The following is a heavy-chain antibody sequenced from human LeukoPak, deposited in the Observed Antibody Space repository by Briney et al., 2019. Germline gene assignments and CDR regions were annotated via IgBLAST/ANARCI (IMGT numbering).Heavy chain of an antibody. CDR3: ARDRYSGSYSDY. J-gene: IGHJ4*02. CDR1: GGSISSGDYC. CDR2: IYYSGST. Sequence: PSETLSLTCTVSGGSISSGDYCWSWIRQPPGKGLEWIGYIYYSGSTYYNPSLKSRVTISVDTSKNQFSLKLSSVTAADAAVYYCARDRYSGSYSDYWGQGTLVTVSS. V-gene: IGHV4-30-4*01. D-gene: IGHD1-26*01.